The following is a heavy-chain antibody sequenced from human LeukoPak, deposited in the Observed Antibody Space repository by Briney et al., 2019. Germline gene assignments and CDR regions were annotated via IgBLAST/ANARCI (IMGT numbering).Heavy chain of an antibody. Sequence: GGSLRLSCAASGFTFSNTWMNWVRQAPGNGLEWVGRIQSKTDGGTTEYAAPVKGRFTISRDDSKTTLYLQMNSLKTEDTAVYYCATLTVRGVINIWGQGTLVTVSS. J-gene: IGHJ4*02. CDR1: GFTFSNTW. D-gene: IGHD3-10*01. V-gene: IGHV3-15*01. CDR2: IQSKTDGGTT. CDR3: ATLTVRGVINI.